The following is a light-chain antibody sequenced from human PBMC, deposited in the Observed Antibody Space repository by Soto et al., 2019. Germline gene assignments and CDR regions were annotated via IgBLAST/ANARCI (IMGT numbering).Light chain of an antibody. J-gene: IGLJ2*01. CDR1: SSDVGGYNY. Sequence: QSVLTQPPSASGSAGQSVTISCTGTSSDVGGYNYVSWYQQSPGKAPKLMIYDVTKRPSGVPDRFSGSKSGNTASLTVSGLQAEDEAEYYCSSYAGSNNFDVVFGGGTKLTVL. CDR3: SSYAGSNNFDVV. V-gene: IGLV2-8*01. CDR2: DVT.